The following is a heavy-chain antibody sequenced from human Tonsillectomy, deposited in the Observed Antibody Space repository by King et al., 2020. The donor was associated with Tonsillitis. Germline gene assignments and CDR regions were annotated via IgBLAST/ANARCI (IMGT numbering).Heavy chain of an antibody. J-gene: IGHJ5*02. CDR3: ARWTTPVTTAVYNYFDT. CDR1: GYTFTNYG. CDR2: ISAHNGNT. V-gene: IGHV1-18*04. Sequence: QLVQSGAEVKKPGASVKVSCKASGYTFTNYGISWVRQAPGQGLEWMGWISAHNGNTNYAQKLQGRVTMTTDTSTSTAYMELRSLRSDDTAVYYCARWTTPVTTAVYNYFDTWGQGTLVTVSS. D-gene: IGHD4-11*01.